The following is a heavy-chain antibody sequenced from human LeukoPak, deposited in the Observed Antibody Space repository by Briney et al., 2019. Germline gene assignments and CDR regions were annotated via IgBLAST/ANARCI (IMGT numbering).Heavy chain of an antibody. CDR1: GFTFSSYW. CDR2: IKQDGSEK. CDR3: ARVSYYDSSGYWVYYYYYMDV. D-gene: IGHD3-22*01. J-gene: IGHJ6*03. V-gene: IGHV3-7*01. Sequence: GGSLRLSCAASGFTFSSYWMSWVRQAPGKGLEWVANIKQDGSEKYYVDSVKGRFTISRDNAKNSLCLQMNSLRAEDTAVYYCARVSYYDSSGYWVYYYYYMDVWGKGTTVTVSS.